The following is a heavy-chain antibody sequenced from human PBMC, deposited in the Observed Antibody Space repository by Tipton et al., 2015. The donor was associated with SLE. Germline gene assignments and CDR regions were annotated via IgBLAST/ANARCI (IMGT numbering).Heavy chain of an antibody. CDR1: GGYISSYY. CDR2: IYYSGST. J-gene: IGHJ4*02. D-gene: IGHD6-19*01. CDR3: AREFGSMAGFDY. Sequence: TLSLTCTVSGGYISSYYWSWLRQPPGKGLEWIGYIYYSGSTNYNPSLKSRVTISVDTSKNQFSLKLSSVTAADTAVYYCAREFGSMAGFDYWGQGTLVTVSS. V-gene: IGHV4-59*01.